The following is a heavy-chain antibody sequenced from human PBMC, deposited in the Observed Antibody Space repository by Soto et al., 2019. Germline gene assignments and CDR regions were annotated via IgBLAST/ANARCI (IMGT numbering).Heavy chain of an antibody. CDR2: SRDKANSFST. CDR1: GFTLSDYY. CDR3: ARTKSYGAYDV. D-gene: IGHD3-10*01. J-gene: IGHJ3*01. Sequence: EVKLVESGGGLVHPGGSLRLSFAVSGFTLSDYYIDWVRQAPGKGLEWLARSRDKANSFSTDYAASVKGRLSISRDDSESSVFLQMNSLRTEDTALYYCARTKSYGAYDVWGQGTVVIVSS. V-gene: IGHV3-72*01.